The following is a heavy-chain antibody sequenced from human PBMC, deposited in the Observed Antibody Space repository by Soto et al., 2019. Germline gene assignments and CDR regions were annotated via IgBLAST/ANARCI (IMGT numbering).Heavy chain of an antibody. CDR2: IIPIFGTV. CDR1: GGTFSNYA. V-gene: IGHV1-69*12. CDR3: ATGGERDYYDYSGWR. D-gene: IGHD3-22*01. Sequence: QVQLVQSGAEVKKPGSSVKVSCKASGGTFSNYALDWVRQAPGQGLEWMGGIIPIFGTVRHAQNFQGRVTITADESTATAYMELSSLRYDDTAMSYCATGGERDYYDYSGWRWGQGTLVAVSS. J-gene: IGHJ1*01.